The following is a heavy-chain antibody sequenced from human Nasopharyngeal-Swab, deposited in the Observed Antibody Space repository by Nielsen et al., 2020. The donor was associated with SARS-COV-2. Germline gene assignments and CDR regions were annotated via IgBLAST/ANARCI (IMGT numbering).Heavy chain of an antibody. CDR2: INHSGST. D-gene: IGHD2-21*01. Sequence: RQAPGKGLEWIGEINHSGSTNYNPSLKSRVTISVDTSKNQFSLKLSSVTAADTAVYYCARAGDIRYYYYGMDGWGQGTTVTVSS. J-gene: IGHJ6*02. V-gene: IGHV4-34*01. CDR3: ARAGDIRYYYYGMDG.